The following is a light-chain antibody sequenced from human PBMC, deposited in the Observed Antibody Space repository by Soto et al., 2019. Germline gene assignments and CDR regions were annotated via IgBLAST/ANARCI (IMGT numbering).Light chain of an antibody. CDR2: EVS. CDR3: SSYTSSSTLLYV. J-gene: IGLJ1*01. Sequence: QSALTQPASVSGSPGQSITISCTGTSSDVGSYNYVSWFQQHPGKAPKLIIYEVSNRPSGVSNRFSGSKSGNTASLTISGLQAEDEADYYCSSYTSSSTLLYVFGTGTKLNVL. V-gene: IGLV2-14*01. CDR1: SSDVGSYNY.